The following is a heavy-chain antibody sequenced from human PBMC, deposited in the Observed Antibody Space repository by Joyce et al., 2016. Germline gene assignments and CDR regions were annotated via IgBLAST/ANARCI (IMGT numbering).Heavy chain of an antibody. CDR1: GFTFSRYW. CDR3: VRDGDAYNFDY. CDR2: SKFDGTYT. D-gene: IGHD5-24*01. V-gene: IGHV3-74*01. Sequence: EMQLVESGGGLVQPGGSLRLSCEASGFTFSRYWMHWIRQGPGKGLVWVSRSKFDGTYTNYADFVRGRLTISRDNAKNTLYLQMNSLRVEDTAVYYCVRDGDAYNFDYWGQGTLVTVSS. J-gene: IGHJ4*02.